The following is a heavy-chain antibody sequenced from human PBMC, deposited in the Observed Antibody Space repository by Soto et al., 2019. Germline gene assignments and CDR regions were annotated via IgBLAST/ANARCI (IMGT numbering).Heavy chain of an antibody. D-gene: IGHD2-2*01. CDR3: ARGPHIVVVPAAYYFDY. J-gene: IGHJ4*02. V-gene: IGHV3-7*05. CDR2: IKQDGSEK. Sequence: PGGSLRLSCAASGFTFSSYWMSWVRQAPGKGLEWVANIKQDGSEKYYVDSVKGRFTISRDNAKNSLYLQMNSLRAEDTAVYYCARGPHIVVVPAAYYFDYWGQGTLVTAPQ. CDR1: GFTFSSYW.